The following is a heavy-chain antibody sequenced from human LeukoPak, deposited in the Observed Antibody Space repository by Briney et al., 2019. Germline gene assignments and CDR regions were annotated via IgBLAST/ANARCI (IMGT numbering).Heavy chain of an antibody. Sequence: GGTLRLSCAASGITFSSHAMSWVRQAPRQGLEWVSLISGSGGHTYYGDSVKGRFTISRDNSTNRLYLQMNSLRPEDTAVYYCAKGGAATMRDGYNYYYYYMEVWGRGTTVTVSS. CDR3: AKGGAATMRDGYNYYYYYMEV. CDR1: GITFSSHA. D-gene: IGHD5-24*01. V-gene: IGHV3-23*01. J-gene: IGHJ6*03. CDR2: ISGSGGHT.